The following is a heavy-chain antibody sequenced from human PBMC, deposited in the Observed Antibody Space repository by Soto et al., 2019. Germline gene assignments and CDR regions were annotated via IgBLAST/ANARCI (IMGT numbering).Heavy chain of an antibody. J-gene: IGHJ6*02. CDR3: ARDLSGRADV. CDR1: EFTFSGYW. Sequence: VGSLRLSCVDSEFTFSGYWMHRVRQVPGKGLVWVSRMNEDGSTTDYADSVKGRFTISRDNARNTLHLQMNSLRAEDTAVYYCARDLSGRADVWGQGTTVTVSS. CDR2: MNEDGSTT. V-gene: IGHV3-74*01. D-gene: IGHD3-10*01.